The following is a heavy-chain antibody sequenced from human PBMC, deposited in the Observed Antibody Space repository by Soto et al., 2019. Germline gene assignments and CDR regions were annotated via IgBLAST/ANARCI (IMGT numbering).Heavy chain of an antibody. CDR2: ISWNSGSI. CDR1: GFTFDDYA. CDR3: AKGLVRNYVVGWFDS. V-gene: IGHV3-9*01. Sequence: EVQLVESGGGLVQPGRSLRLSCAASGFTFDDYAMHWVRQAPGKGLEWVSGISWNSGSIGYADSVKGRFTISRDNAKNSLYLQMNSLRAEDTALYYCAKGLVRNYVVGWFDSWGQGTLVTVSS. D-gene: IGHD4-4*01. J-gene: IGHJ5*01.